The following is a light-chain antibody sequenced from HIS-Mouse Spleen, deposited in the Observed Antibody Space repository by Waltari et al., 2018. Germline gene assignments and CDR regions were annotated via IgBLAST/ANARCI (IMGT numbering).Light chain of an antibody. CDR1: SSDVGGYNY. V-gene: IGLV2-8*01. CDR3: SSYAGSKDV. CDR2: EVS. Sequence: QSALTQPPSASGSPGQSVTISCTGTSSDVGGYNYVSWYQQHPGKAPKLMIYEVSKLPSGVPDRFSGSKSGNTASLTVSGLQAEDEADYYCSSYAGSKDVFGTGTKVTVL. J-gene: IGLJ1*01.